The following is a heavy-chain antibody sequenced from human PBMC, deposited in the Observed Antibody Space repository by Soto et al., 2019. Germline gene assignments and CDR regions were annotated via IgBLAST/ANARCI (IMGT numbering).Heavy chain of an antibody. D-gene: IGHD2-2*02. V-gene: IGHV1-69*08. CDR2: IIPILGIA. J-gene: IGHJ4*02. Sequence: QVQLVQSGAEEKKPGSSVKVSCKASGGTFSSYTISWVRQAPGQGLEWMGRIIPILGIANYAQKFQGRVTITADKSTSTAYMELSSLRSEDTAVYYCAREIGYCSSTSCYNYWGQGTLVTVSS. CDR3: AREIGYCSSTSCYNY. CDR1: GGTFSSYT.